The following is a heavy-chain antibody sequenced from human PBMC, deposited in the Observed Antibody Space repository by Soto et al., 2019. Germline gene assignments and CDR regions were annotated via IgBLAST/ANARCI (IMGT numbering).Heavy chain of an antibody. CDR1: GGSVRSGNHF. J-gene: IGHJ6*02. D-gene: IGHD3-10*01. CDR3: ARGGEPLGYYGLDV. Sequence: QVQLQESGPGLLKASETLSLTCSVSGGSVRSGNHFWNWIRQPPGRGLEWLGYMYYTGVTNYKPSLKSRVSMSVDTSKNQFSLKLTSLTAADTAVYYCARGGEPLGYYGLDVWGQGTTVTVSS. CDR2: MYYTGVT. V-gene: IGHV4-61*01.